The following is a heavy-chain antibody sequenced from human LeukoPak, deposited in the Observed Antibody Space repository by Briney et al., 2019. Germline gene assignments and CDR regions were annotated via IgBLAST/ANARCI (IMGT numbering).Heavy chain of an antibody. J-gene: IGHJ4*02. CDR2: IIPIFGTA. Sequence: SVKVSCEASGGTFSSYAISWVRQAPGQGLEWMGRIIPIFGTANYAQKFQGRVTITTDESTSTAYMELSSLRSEDTAVYYCAREGYCSGGSCYSGVYWGQGTLVTVSS. CDR1: GGTFSSYA. V-gene: IGHV1-69*05. CDR3: AREGYCSGGSCYSGVY. D-gene: IGHD2-15*01.